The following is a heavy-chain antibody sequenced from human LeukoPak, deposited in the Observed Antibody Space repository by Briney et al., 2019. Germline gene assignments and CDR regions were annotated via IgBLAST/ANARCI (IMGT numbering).Heavy chain of an antibody. J-gene: IGHJ4*02. CDR1: GYTLTGYY. D-gene: IGHD6-13*01. CDR2: INPNSGGT. V-gene: IGHV1-2*02. CDR3: ARGVYIAAAQYAY. Sequence: ASVKVSCKASGYTLTGYYMHWVRQAPGQGLEWMGWINPNSGGTNYAQKFQGRVTMTRDTSISTAYMELSRLSSVTAADTAVYYCARGVYIAAAQYAYWGQGTLVTVSS.